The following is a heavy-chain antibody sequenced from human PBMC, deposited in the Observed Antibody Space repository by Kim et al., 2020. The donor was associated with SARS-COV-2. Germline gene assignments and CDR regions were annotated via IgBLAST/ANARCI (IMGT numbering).Heavy chain of an antibody. D-gene: IGHD6-13*01. J-gene: IGHJ4*02. Sequence: SETLSLTCTVSGGSISSYYWSWIRQPPGKGLEWIGYIYYSGSTNYNPSLKSRVTISVDTSKNQFSLKLSSVTAADTAVYYCARERIAAAGTNLQVLFDYWGQGTLVTVSS. CDR3: ARERIAAAGTNLQVLFDY. CDR2: IYYSGST. CDR1: GGSISSYY. V-gene: IGHV4-59*01.